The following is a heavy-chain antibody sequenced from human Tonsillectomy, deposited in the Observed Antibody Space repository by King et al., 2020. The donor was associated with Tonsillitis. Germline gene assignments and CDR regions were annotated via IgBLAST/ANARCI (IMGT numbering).Heavy chain of an antibody. D-gene: IGHD4-17*01. Sequence: EVQLVESGGGLVQPGGSLRLSCAASGFTFSTYAMSWVRQAPGKGLEWVSAISGSGGSTYYADSVKGRFTISRDNSKNALYLQMNSLRAEDTAVYYCAKEIDYGDYVGGAGLDYWGQGTLVTVSS. CDR3: AKEIDYGDYVGGAGLDY. CDR2: ISGSGGST. V-gene: IGHV3-23*04. J-gene: IGHJ4*02. CDR1: GFTFSTYA.